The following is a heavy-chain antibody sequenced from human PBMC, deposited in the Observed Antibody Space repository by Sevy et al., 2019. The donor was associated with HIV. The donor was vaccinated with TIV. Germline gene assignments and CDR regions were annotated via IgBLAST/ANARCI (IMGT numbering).Heavy chain of an antibody. Sequence: SETLSLTCTVSGYSISSGYLWGWIRQPPGKGLEWIGSVDHTGNTYYNPSLRSRVTTSVDTSKNQFSLRLSSVTAADTAVYYCANFGRLLIINGDAFDVWGQGTMVTVSS. CDR3: ANFGRLLIINGDAFDV. V-gene: IGHV4-38-2*02. D-gene: IGHD3-9*01. J-gene: IGHJ3*01. CDR1: GYSISSGYL. CDR2: VDHTGNT.